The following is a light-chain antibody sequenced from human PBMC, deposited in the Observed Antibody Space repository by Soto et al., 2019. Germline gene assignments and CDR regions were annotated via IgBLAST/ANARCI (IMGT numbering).Light chain of an antibody. Sequence: DIQMTQSPSSLSASVGDRVTITCQASQDISNYLNWYQQKPGKAPKLLIYDASNLETGVPSRFSGSGSGTDFTFTISSLQPEDIATYYCQQYRTFGQGTKVEIQ. CDR1: QDISNY. CDR3: QQYRT. CDR2: DAS. J-gene: IGKJ1*01. V-gene: IGKV1-33*01.